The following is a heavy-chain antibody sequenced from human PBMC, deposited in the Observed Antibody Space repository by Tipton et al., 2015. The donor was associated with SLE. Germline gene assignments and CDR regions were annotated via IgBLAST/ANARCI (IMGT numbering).Heavy chain of an antibody. D-gene: IGHD4-17*01. CDR3: AREAATVNHDAFDI. CDR2: IYTSGST. J-gene: IGHJ3*02. V-gene: IGHV4-4*08. Sequence: LRLSCTVSGGSSSSYYWSWIRQPPGKGLEWIGYIYTSGSTNYNPSPKSRVTISVDTSKNQFSLKLSSVTAADTAVYYCAREAATVNHDAFDIWGQGTMVTVSS. CDR1: GGSSSSYY.